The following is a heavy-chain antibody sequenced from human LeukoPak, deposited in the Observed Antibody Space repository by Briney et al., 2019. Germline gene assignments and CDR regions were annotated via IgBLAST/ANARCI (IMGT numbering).Heavy chain of an antibody. V-gene: IGHV3-30-3*01. J-gene: IGHJ4*02. CDR3: ATPVEDY. Sequence: PGGSLRLSCAASGFTFSSYWMHWVRQAPGKGLEWVAVISYDGSNKYYADSVKGRFTISRDNSKNTLYLQMNSLRAEDTAVYYCATPVEDYWGQGTLVTVSS. CDR1: GFTFSSYW. CDR2: ISYDGSNK.